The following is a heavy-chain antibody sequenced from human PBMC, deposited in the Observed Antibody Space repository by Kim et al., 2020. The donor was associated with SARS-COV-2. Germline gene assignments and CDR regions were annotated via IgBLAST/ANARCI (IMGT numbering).Heavy chain of an antibody. V-gene: IGHV3-30-3*01. J-gene: IGHJ6*02. Sequence: GGSLRLSCAASGFTFSSYAMHWVRQAPGKGLEWVAVISYDGSNKYYEDSVKGRFTISRDNSKNTLYLQMNSLRAEDTAVYYCARGYFDWLDYYYGMDVWGQGTTVTVSS. CDR2: ISYDGSNK. CDR3: ARGYFDWLDYYYGMDV. CDR1: GFTFSSYA. D-gene: IGHD3-9*01.